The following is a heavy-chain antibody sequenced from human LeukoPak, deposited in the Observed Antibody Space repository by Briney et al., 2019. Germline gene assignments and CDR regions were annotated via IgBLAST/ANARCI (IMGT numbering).Heavy chain of an antibody. CDR3: TGQVQMATIL. V-gene: IGHV3-15*05. CDR2: IKSKTDGGTT. J-gene: IGHJ4*02. CDR1: GFTFSHAW. Sequence: GGSLRLSCAASGFTFSHAWMSWVRQAPGKGLEWVGRIKSKTDGGTTDYAAPAKGRLTISRDDSKNTLYLQVNSLKTEDTAVYYCTGQVQMATILWGQGTLVTVSS. D-gene: IGHD5-24*01.